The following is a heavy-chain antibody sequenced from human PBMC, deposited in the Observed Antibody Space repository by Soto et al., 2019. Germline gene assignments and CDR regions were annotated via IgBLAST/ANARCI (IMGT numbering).Heavy chain of an antibody. Sequence: QVQLVQSGAEVKKPGSSVKVSCKASGGTFSSYAISWVRQAPGQGLEWMGGIIPIFGTANYAQKFQGRVTITADESTSKAYRERSSLRYEDTAVYYCARGGSSNYGYYYSYGMDVWGQGTTVNVFS. CDR2: IIPIFGTA. CDR3: ARGGSSNYGYYYSYGMDV. CDR1: GGTFSSYA. D-gene: IGHD2-15*01. V-gene: IGHV1-69*01. J-gene: IGHJ6*02.